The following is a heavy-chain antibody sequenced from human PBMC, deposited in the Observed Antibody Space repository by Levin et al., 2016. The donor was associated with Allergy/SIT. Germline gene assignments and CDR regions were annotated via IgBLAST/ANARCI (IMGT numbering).Heavy chain of an antibody. J-gene: IGHJ4*02. D-gene: IGHD2-21*02. CDR3: AGKCGGDCYDY. V-gene: IGHV4-30-4*01. CDR2: IYYSGST. Sequence: WIRQPPGKGLEWIGYIYYSGSTYYNPSLKSRVTISVDTSKNQFSLKLSSVTAADTAVYYCAGKCGGDCYDYWGQGTLVTVSS.